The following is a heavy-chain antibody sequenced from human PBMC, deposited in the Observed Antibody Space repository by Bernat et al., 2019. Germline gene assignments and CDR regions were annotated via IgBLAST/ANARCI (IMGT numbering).Heavy chain of an antibody. CDR1: GFTFSSYA. J-gene: IGHJ3*02. D-gene: IGHD5-18*01. Sequence: EVQLLESGGGLVQPGGSLRLSCAASGFTFSSYAMSWVRQAPGKGLEWVSAISGSGGSTYYADSVKGRFTISRDNSKNTLYLQMNSLRAEDTAVYYCAKDLSAAMVPHDAFDIWGQGTMVTVSS. CDR3: AKDLSAAMVPHDAFDI. CDR2: ISGSGGST. V-gene: IGHV3-23*01.